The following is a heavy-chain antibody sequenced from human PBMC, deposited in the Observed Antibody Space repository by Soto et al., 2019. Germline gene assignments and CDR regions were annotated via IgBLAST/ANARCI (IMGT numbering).Heavy chain of an antibody. CDR1: GGTFSSYA. D-gene: IGHD2-2*01. J-gene: IGHJ6*02. CDR2: IIPISGTA. Sequence: QVQLVQSGAEVKKPGSSVKVSYKASGGTFSSYAISWVRQAPGQGLEWMGGIIPISGTANYAQKFQGRVTITADESTSTAYMELSSLGSEDTAVYYCARSQGSSTSLEIYYYYYYGMDVWGQGTTVTVSS. V-gene: IGHV1-69*01. CDR3: ARSQGSSTSLEIYYYYYYGMDV.